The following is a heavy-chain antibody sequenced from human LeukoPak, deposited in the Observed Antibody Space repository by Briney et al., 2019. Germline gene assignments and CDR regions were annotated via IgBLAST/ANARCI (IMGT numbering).Heavy chain of an antibody. CDR1: GFTFSTHT. J-gene: IGHJ4*02. V-gene: IGHV3-30*04. CDR2: IESDGRNK. Sequence: GRSLRLSCAPSGFTFSTHTMHWVRQAPGQGLEWVAVIESDGRNKYYAESVRGRFTISRDNSRNTLYLQLDSLRSEDTAVYYCVRQSTGLDYWGQGTLVTVSS. D-gene: IGHD5/OR15-5a*01. CDR3: VRQSTGLDY.